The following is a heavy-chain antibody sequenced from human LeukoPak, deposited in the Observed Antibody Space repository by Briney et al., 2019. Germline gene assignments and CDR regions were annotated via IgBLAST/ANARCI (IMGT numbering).Heavy chain of an antibody. J-gene: IGHJ5*02. CDR2: INHSGST. CDR1: GGSFSGYY. D-gene: IGHD3-22*01. Sequence: SETLSLTCAVYGGSFSGYYWSWIRQPPGKGLEWIGEINHSGSTNYNPSLKSRVTISVDTSKNQFSLKLSSVTAADTAVYYCARDYYDMSHSFDPWGQGTLVTVSS. V-gene: IGHV4-34*01. CDR3: ARDYYDMSHSFDP.